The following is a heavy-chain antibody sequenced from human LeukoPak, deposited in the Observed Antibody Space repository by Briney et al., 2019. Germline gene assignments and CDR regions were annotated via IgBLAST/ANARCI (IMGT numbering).Heavy chain of an antibody. CDR1: GFTFSSYA. CDR3: ARSRGPRITMIVVVVEEVDPFDY. CDR2: ISSSSSYI. Sequence: PGGSLRLSCAASGFTFSSYAMSWVRQAPGKGLEWVSSISSSSSYIYYADSVKGRFTISRDNAKNSLYLQMNSLRAEDTAVYYCARSRGPRITMIVVVVEEVDPFDYWGQGTLVTVSS. J-gene: IGHJ4*02. D-gene: IGHD3-22*01. V-gene: IGHV3-21*01.